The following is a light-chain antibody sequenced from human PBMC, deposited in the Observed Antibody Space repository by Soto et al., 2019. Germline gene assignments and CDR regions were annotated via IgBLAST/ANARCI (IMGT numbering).Light chain of an antibody. J-gene: IGKJ2*01. V-gene: IGKV3-20*01. CDR1: QSVSSSY. CDR3: QQYGSSPPNT. Sequence: EMVLTQSPGTLSLSPGERATLSCRASQSVSSSYLAWYQQKPGQAPRLLIYGASSRATGIPDRFSGSGSGTDFTLTISRLEPEDFAAYYCQQYGSSPPNTFGQGTKLEIK. CDR2: GAS.